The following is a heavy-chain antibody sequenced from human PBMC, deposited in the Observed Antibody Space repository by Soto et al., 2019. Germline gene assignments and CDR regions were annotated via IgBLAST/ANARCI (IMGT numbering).Heavy chain of an antibody. D-gene: IGHD2-21*01. J-gene: IGHJ4*02. Sequence: DVHLLESGGGFVQPGGSLRLSCAASGFTFSSYAMNWVRRAPGKGLEWVSGISGGVVTTYYADSVKGRFTISRHNSKKALYLLMNSLRADDSAEYYRAKRGDSGDSCHGRLPKGYCTPDFLDSWGQGTLVTVSS. CDR1: GFTFSSYA. CDR2: ISGGVVTT. V-gene: IGHV3-23*01. CDR3: AKRGDSGDSCHGRLPKGYCTPDFLDS.